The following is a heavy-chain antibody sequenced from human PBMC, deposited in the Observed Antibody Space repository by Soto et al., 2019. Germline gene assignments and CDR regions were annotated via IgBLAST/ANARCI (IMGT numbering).Heavy chain of an antibody. CDR3: ARVVYDILTGYYLSYAFDI. CDR1: GGSISSSNW. V-gene: IGHV4-4*02. D-gene: IGHD3-9*01. Sequence: PSETLSLTCAVSGGSISSSNWWSWVRQPPGKGLEWIGEIYHSGSTNYNPSLKSRVTISVDKSKNQFSLKLSSVTAADTAVYYCARVVYDILTGYYLSYAFDIWGQGTMVTVSS. J-gene: IGHJ3*02. CDR2: IYHSGST.